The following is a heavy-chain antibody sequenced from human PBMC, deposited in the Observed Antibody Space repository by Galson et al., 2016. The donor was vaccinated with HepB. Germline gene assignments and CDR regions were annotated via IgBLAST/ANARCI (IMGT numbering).Heavy chain of an antibody. D-gene: IGHD6-19*01. J-gene: IGHJ2*01. CDR2: IYPGDSDT. CDR1: GYNFASSW. CDR3: AGMQWLVDWYLDR. Sequence: QSGAEVKKPGESLQISCNGSGYNFASSWIVCVRQRPGKGMEWMGIIYPGDSDTRYSSSFQGQFTISADKSISTAYLEWSSLEASDSAVYYCAGMQWLVDWYLDRWGQGTLVTVSS. V-gene: IGHV5-51*01.